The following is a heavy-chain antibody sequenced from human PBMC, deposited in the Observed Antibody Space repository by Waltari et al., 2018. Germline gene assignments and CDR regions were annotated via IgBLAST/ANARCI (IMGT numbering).Heavy chain of an antibody. CDR2: MDRVCST. CDR1: GFTVSSNY. CDR3: GRGELGIWYADL. D-gene: IGHD2-15*01. J-gene: IGHJ2*01. V-gene: IGHV3-53*01. Sequence: EVQLVESGGFLIQPGWSLRLSCAASGFTVSSNYLSWVRQAPGKGLDVGSGMDRVCSTYDAESVNGRFTIDRENDKITLYLQRTRLRVEEKVVYDCGRGELGIWYADLCGRGTLVTVCS.